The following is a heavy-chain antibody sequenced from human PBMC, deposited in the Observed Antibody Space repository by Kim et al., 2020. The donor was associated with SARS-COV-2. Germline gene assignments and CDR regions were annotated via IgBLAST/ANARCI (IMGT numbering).Heavy chain of an antibody. V-gene: IGHV4-59*01. CDR2: IYYSGST. D-gene: IGHD2-21*01. J-gene: IGHJ4*02. CDR3: ARDVVLDY. CDR1: AGSISSYY. Sequence: SETLSLTCTVAAGSISSYYWSWIRQPPGKGLEWIGYIYYSGSTNYNPSLESRVTISVDTSKNQFSLKLTSVTAADTAVYYCARDVVLDYWGQGTLVTVSS.